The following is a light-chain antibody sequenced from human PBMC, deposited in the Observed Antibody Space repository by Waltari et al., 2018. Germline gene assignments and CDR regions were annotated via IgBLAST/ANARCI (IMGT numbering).Light chain of an antibody. CDR2: EDT. CDR1: ALPRKY. CDR3: YSTDGGGTHNGV. J-gene: IGLJ3*02. Sequence: SYELTQPPSVSVSPGQTARITCSGTALPRKYAFWYQQKSGQAPVLVIYEDTKRPPGIPERFSGSTSGTTNTLTIIGAQVEDDADYYCYSTDGGGTHNGVFGGGTKLTVL. V-gene: IGLV3-10*01.